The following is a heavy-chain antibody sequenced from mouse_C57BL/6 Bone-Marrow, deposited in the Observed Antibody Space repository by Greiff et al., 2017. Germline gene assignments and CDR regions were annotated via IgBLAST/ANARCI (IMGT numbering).Heavy chain of an antibody. CDR2: IHPSDSDT. V-gene: IGHV1-74*01. CDR3: AMGYDYDGDYYAMDY. Sequence: QVQLQQPGAELVKPGASVKVSCKASGYTFTSYWMHWVKQRPGQGLEWIGRIHPSDSDTNYNQKFKGKATLTVDKSSSTAYMQLSSLTSEDSAVYDCAMGYDYDGDYYAMDYWGQGTSVTVSS. CDR1: GYTFTSYW. J-gene: IGHJ4*01. D-gene: IGHD2-4*01.